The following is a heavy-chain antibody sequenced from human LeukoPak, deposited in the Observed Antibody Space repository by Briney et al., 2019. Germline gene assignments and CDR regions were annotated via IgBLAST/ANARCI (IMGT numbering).Heavy chain of an antibody. V-gene: IGHV3-30*14. CDR2: ISYDGSNK. D-gene: IGHD5-18*01. Sequence: GRSLRLSCAASGFTFSSYAMHWVRQAPGKGLEWVAVISYDGSNKYYADSVKGRFIISRDNSKNTLFLQMNSLRVEDTAVYYCARGGIPLRFWFDPWGQGTLVSVSS. CDR3: ARGGIPLRFWFDP. J-gene: IGHJ5*02. CDR1: GFTFSSYA.